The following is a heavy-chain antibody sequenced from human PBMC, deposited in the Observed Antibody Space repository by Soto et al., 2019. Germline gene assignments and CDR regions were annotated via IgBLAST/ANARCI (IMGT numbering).Heavy chain of an antibody. Sequence: SVKVSCKASGGTFSSYAISWVRQAPGQGLEWMGGIIPIFGTANYAQKFQGRVTITADESTSTAYMELSSLRSEDTALYYCARVLKITGSTKTYGMDVWGQGTTVTVSS. D-gene: IGHD1-7*01. CDR1: GGTFSSYA. CDR2: IIPIFGTA. V-gene: IGHV1-69*13. J-gene: IGHJ6*02. CDR3: ARVLKITGSTKTYGMDV.